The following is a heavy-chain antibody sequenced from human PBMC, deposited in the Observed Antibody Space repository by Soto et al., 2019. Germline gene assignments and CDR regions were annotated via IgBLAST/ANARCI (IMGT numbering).Heavy chain of an antibody. D-gene: IGHD4-17*01. CDR2: IWYDGSNK. Sequence: QVQLVESGGGVVQPGRSLRLSCAASGFTFSSYGMHWVRQAPGKGLEWVAVIWYDGSNKYYADSVKGRFTISRDNSKNTLYLQMNSLRAEDTAVYYCARSTVTGAFDIWGQGTMVTVSS. CDR1: GFTFSSYG. J-gene: IGHJ3*02. V-gene: IGHV3-33*01. CDR3: ARSTVTGAFDI.